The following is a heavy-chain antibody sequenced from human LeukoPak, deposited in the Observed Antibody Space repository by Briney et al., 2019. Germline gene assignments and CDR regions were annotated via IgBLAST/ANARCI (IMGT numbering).Heavy chain of an antibody. CDR2: ITPLFGTA. J-gene: IGHJ5*02. V-gene: IGHV1-69*13. CDR1: GGTFNNLA. Sequence: SVKVSCKASGGTFNNLAFTWVRQAPGQRLEWMGRITPLFGTADYPQKFQGRVSFSADESTTTSYMELNSLTSENTAVYYCARDHDHSFDPWGQGTLVTVSS. CDR3: ARDHDHSFDP.